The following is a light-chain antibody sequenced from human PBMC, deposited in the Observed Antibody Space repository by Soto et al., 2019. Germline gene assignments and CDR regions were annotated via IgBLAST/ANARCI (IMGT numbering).Light chain of an antibody. V-gene: IGKV3-15*01. CDR1: QSVSSN. Sequence: EIVMTQSPATLSVSPGERATLSCRASQSVSSNLAWYQQKPGQAPRLLIYGASTRATGIPARFSGSGSGTEFTLTISSLQSEDFAVYYCQQYKNWPRTFGQVTKVDIK. J-gene: IGKJ1*01. CDR2: GAS. CDR3: QQYKNWPRT.